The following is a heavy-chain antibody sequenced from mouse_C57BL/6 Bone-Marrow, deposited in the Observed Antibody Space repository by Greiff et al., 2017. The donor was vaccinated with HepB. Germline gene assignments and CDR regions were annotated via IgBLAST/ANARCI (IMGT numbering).Heavy chain of an antibody. D-gene: IGHD2-4*01. J-gene: IGHJ3*01. CDR2: IDPSDSYT. CDR1: GYTFTSYW. V-gene: IGHV1-69*01. Sequence: QVQLQQPGAELVMPGASVKLSCKASGYTFTSYWMHWVKQRPGQGLEWIGEIDPSDSYTNYNQKFKGKSTLTVDKSSSTAYMQLSSLTSEDSAVYYCEVYDYDVAWFAYGGQGTLVTVSA. CDR3: EVYDYDVAWFAY.